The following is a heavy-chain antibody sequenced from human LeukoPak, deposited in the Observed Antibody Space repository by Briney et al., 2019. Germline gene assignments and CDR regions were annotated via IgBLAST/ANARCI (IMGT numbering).Heavy chain of an antibody. CDR1: GASISNTGYY. CDR2: IYHSGST. CDR3: AGLLNGGASHWFDP. V-gene: IGHV4-39*01. J-gene: IGHJ5*02. D-gene: IGHD7-27*01. Sequence: SETLSLTCTVSGASISNTGYYWGWIRQPPGKGLEWIGNIYHSGSTYHSPSLKSRVTLSVDTSKNQFSLKLSSVTAADTAVYYCAGLLNGGASHWFDPWGQGTLVTVSS.